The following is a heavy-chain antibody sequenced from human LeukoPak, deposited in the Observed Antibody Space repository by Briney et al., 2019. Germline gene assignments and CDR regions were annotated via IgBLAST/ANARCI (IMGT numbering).Heavy chain of an antibody. CDR3: ARGDGARLPQSQYGMDV. CDR2: ISAYNGNT. D-gene: IGHD4-11*01. J-gene: IGHJ6*02. CDR1: GYTFTTYH. V-gene: IGHV1-18*04. Sequence: ASVKVSCKASGYTFTTYHIQWVRQAPGQGLEWMGWISAYNGNTNYAQKLQGRVTMTTGTPTSTVYMELRSLRSDDTAVYYCARGDGARLPQSQYGMDVWGQGTTVTVSS.